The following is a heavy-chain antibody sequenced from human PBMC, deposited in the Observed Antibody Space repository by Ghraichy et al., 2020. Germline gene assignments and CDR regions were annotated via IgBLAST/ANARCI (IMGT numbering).Heavy chain of an antibody. Sequence: ETLSLTCTVSGGSISSSSYYWGWIRQPPGKGLEWIGSIYYSGSTYYNPSLKSRVTISVDTSKNQFSLKLSSVTAADTAVYYCARANYYDSSGYYENWFDPWGQGTLVTVSS. CDR1: GGSISSSSYY. D-gene: IGHD3-22*01. CDR2: IYYSGST. J-gene: IGHJ5*02. CDR3: ARANYYDSSGYYENWFDP. V-gene: IGHV4-39*07.